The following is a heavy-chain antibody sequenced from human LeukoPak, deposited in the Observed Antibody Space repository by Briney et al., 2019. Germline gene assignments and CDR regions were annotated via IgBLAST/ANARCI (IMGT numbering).Heavy chain of an antibody. D-gene: IGHD1-26*01. CDR1: GYTFTSYG. J-gene: IGHJ4*02. V-gene: IGHV1-18*01. Sequence: GASVKVSCTASGYTFTSYGISWVRQAPGQGLEWMGWISAYNGNTNYAQKLQGRVTMTTDTSTSTAYMELRSLRSDDTAVYYCSXDXXXXXGSYPLDFDYWGQGTLVTVSS. CDR3: SXDXXXXXGSYPLDFDY. CDR2: ISAYNGNT.